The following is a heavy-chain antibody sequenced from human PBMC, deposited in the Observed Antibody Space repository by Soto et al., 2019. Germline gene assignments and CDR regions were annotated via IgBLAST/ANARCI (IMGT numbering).Heavy chain of an antibody. D-gene: IGHD4-4*01. CDR2: IKSKTDGATT. CDR1: GFTFSNAW. J-gene: IGHJ3*02. CDR3: ARDRTTVPQLLFDI. V-gene: IGHV3-15*01. Sequence: GGSLRLSCAASGFTFSNAWMSWVRQTPGKGLEWVGRIKSKTDGATTDYAAPVKGRFTITRDDSENTLSLQMSSLRSEDTAVYYCARDRTTVPQLLFDIWGQGTMVTVSS.